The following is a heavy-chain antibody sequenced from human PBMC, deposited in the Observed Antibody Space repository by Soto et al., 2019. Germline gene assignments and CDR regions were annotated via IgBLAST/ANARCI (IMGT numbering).Heavy chain of an antibody. D-gene: IGHD1-26*01. V-gene: IGHV4-59*01. CDR3: ASSDYYYGMDV. J-gene: IGHJ6*02. CDR2: IYYSGSI. Sequence: PSETLSLTCTVSGGSIISYYCSCIRQPPGKGLEWIVYIYYSGSINYNPSLKSRVTISVDTSKNQFSLKLSSVTAADTAVYYCASSDYYYGMDVWGQGTTVTVSS. CDR1: GGSIISYY.